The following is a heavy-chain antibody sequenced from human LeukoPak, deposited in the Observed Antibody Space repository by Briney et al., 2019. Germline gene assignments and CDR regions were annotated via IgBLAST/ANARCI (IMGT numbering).Heavy chain of an antibody. CDR3: AKDLREATQYYYYYYPMDV. V-gene: IGHV3-23*01. J-gene: IGHJ6*02. CDR2: ISGSGGST. CDR1: GFTFSSYA. Sequence: GGSLRLSCAASGFTFSSYAMSWVRQAPGKGLEWVSAISGSGGSTYYADSVKGRFTISRDNSKNTLSLQMNSLRPEDTAVYYCAKDLREATQYYYYYYPMDVWGPGTTVTVSS. D-gene: IGHD1-26*01.